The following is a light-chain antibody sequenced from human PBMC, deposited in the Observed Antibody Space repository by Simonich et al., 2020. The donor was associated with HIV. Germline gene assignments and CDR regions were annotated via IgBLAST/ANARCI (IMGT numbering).Light chain of an antibody. Sequence: QSALTQPASVSGSPGQSITISCTGTSSDVGGYKFVSWYQQNPGKAPKLMIYDVRRRPSGVSNRFSGSKSGNTASLTISGLQAEDEADYYCSSYTSSSTWVFGGGTKLTVL. CDR3: SSYTSSSTWV. CDR1: SSDVGGYKF. CDR2: DVR. J-gene: IGLJ3*02. V-gene: IGLV2-14*03.